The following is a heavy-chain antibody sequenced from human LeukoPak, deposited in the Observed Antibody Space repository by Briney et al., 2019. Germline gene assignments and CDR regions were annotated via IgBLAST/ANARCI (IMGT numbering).Heavy chain of an antibody. CDR3: VKDLSGKYSFDY. V-gene: IGHV3-7*04. CDR2: IKEDGSDK. Sequence: PGGSLRLSCAASGFTFSTYWMTWVRQAPGKGLEWVANIKEDGSDKYYVDSVKGRFTISRDNAKNSLYLQMSSLRAEDTAVYYCVKDLSGKYSFDYWGQGTLVTVSS. CDR1: GFTFSTYW. J-gene: IGHJ4*02. D-gene: IGHD1-26*01.